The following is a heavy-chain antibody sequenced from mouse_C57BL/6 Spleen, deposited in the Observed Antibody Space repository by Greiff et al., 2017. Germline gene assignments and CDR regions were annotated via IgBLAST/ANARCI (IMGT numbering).Heavy chain of an antibody. D-gene: IGHD2-5*01. Sequence: VQLQQPGAELVRPGSSVKLSCKASGYTFTSYWMDWVKQRPGQGLEWIGNIYPSDSETHYNQKFKDKATLTVDKSSSTAYMQLSSLTSEDAAVYYCASGRAYYSKDYAMDYWGQGTSVTVSS. CDR2: IYPSDSET. V-gene: IGHV1-61*01. J-gene: IGHJ4*01. CDR1: GYTFTSYW. CDR3: ASGRAYYSKDYAMDY.